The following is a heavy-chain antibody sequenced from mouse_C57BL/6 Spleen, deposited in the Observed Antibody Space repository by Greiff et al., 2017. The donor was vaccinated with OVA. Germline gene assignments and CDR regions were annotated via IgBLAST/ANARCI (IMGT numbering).Heavy chain of an antibody. CDR2: INPNYGTT. J-gene: IGHJ1*03. CDR3: ARAGAYDYDRWYFDV. CDR1: GYSFTDYN. D-gene: IGHD2-4*01. Sequence: EVQGVESGPELVKPGASVKISCKASGYSFTDYNMNWVKQSNGKSLEWIGVINPNYGTTSYNQKFKGKATLTVDQSSSTAYMQLNSLTSEDSAVYYCARAGAYDYDRWYFDVWGTGTTVTVSS. V-gene: IGHV1-39*01.